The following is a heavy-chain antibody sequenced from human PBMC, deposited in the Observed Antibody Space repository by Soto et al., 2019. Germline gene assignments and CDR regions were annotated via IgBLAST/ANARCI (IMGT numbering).Heavy chain of an antibody. CDR1: GGSVSSGSYY. V-gene: IGHV4-61*01. Sequence: QVQLQESGPGLVKPSETLSLTCTVSGGSVSSGSYYWSWIRQPPGKGLEWIGYIYYSGSTNYNPSLRSRVTTSVGTSKNQFSLKRSSVTAADTAVYYCARIPYDILTGYGYYGMDVWGQGTTVTVSS. D-gene: IGHD3-9*01. CDR2: IYYSGST. J-gene: IGHJ6*02. CDR3: ARIPYDILTGYGYYGMDV.